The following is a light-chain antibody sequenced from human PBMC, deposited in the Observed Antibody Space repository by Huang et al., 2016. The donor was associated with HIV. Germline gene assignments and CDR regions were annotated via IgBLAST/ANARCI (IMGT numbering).Light chain of an antibody. V-gene: IGKV4-1*01. CDR3: QKYYSSPFT. Sequence: DIVMTQSPDSLAVSLGERATLNCKSSQSILYSSTDKSDLAWYHQKPGHPPRLLIYRASTRESGVPDRFSGSGSETDFTLTISSLQAEDVAVYYCQKYYSSPFTFGHGTKVDIK. CDR1: QSILYSSTDKSD. J-gene: IGKJ3*01. CDR2: RAS.